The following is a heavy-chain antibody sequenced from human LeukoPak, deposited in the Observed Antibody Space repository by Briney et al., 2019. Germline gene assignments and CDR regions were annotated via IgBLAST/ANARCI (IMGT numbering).Heavy chain of an antibody. CDR1: GFTFSSYW. D-gene: IGHD4-11*01. V-gene: IGHV3-7*01. CDR2: IKQDGSEK. Sequence: GGSLRLSCAASGFTFSSYWMSWVRQAPGKGLEWVANIKQDGSEKYYVDSVKGRFTISRDNAKNSLYLQMNSLRAEDTAVYYCAKDDYSKSDAFDIWGQGTMVTVSS. CDR3: AKDDYSKSDAFDI. J-gene: IGHJ3*02.